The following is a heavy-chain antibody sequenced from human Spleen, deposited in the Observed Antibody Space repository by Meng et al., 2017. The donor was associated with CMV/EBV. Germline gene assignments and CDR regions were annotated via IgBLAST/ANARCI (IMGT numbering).Heavy chain of an antibody. J-gene: IGHJ4*02. CDR2: INTDGSRT. V-gene: IGHV3-74*01. Sequence: GESLKISFVASGFTFSSYWMHWVRQVPGKGLVWVSRINTDGSRTDHADSVKGRFTISRDNAKNTLYLQMNSLRVEDTAVYYCTKDLTGLRDYWGQGILVTVSS. CDR1: GFTFSSYW. D-gene: IGHD3-9*01. CDR3: TKDLTGLRDY.